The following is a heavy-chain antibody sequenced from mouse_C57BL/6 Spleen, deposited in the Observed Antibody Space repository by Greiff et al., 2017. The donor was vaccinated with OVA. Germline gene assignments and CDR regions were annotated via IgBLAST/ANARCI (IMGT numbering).Heavy chain of an antibody. Sequence: VQLQQSGAELVRPGTSVKVSCKASGYAFTNYLIEWVKQRPGQGLEWIGVINPGSGGTNYNEKLQGKATLTADKSSSTAYMQLSSLTSEDSAVYFCARFFLYDGYYAYAMDYWGQGTSVTVSS. CDR1: GYAFTNYL. V-gene: IGHV1-54*01. CDR3: ARFFLYDGYYAYAMDY. D-gene: IGHD2-3*01. CDR2: INPGSGGT. J-gene: IGHJ4*01.